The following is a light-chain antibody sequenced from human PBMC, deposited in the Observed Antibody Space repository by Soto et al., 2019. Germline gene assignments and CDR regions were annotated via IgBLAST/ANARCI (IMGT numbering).Light chain of an antibody. V-gene: IGKV3-15*01. CDR1: QSVSSD. J-gene: IGKJ5*01. Sequence: EIVLTQSPATLSVSPGERATLSCRASQSVSSDLAWYQQKPGQPPQLLVYDATPRATGIPDRFGGSGSGTEFTLTISSLQSEDFAVYYCQQYNIWPPITFGQGTRLEIK. CDR3: QQYNIWPPIT. CDR2: DAT.